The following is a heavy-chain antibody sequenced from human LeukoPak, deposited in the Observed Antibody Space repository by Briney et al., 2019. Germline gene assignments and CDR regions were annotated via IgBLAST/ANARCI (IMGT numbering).Heavy chain of an antibody. Sequence: GGSLRLSCAASGFTFSSYNMNWVRQAPGEGLEWVSSISDYSSYIYYADSVKGRFTISRDNAKNSLFLQMNSLRAEDTAVYYGARDPQSNYYYGMDVWGQGTTVTVSS. CDR3: ARDPQSNYYYGMDV. D-gene: IGHD6-6*01. V-gene: IGHV3-21*01. J-gene: IGHJ6*02. CDR2: ISDYSSYI. CDR1: GFTFSSYN.